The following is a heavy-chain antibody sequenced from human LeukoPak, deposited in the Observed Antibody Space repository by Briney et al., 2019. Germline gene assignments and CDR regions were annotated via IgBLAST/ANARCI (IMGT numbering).Heavy chain of an antibody. J-gene: IGHJ4*02. CDR3: ARAKRIAAAMAYYFDY. Sequence: ASVKVSCKASGYTFTSYDINWVRQATGQGLELMGWMNPNSGNTGYAQKFQGRVTMTRNTSISTAYMELRSLRSEDTAVYYCARAKRIAAAMAYYFDYWGQGTLVTVSS. V-gene: IGHV1-8*01. D-gene: IGHD6-13*01. CDR1: GYTFTSYD. CDR2: MNPNSGNT.